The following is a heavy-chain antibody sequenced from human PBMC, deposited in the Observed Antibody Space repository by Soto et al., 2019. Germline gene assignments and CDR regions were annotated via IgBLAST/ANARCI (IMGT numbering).Heavy chain of an antibody. D-gene: IGHD6-19*01. Sequence: SETLSLTCAGYGGSFSGYYWSWIRQPPGKGLEWIGEINHSGSTNYNPSLKGRVTISVDTSKNQFSLKLSSVTAADTAVYYCAKAKTDVGCADLDYWGQGTLVTVSS. V-gene: IGHV4-34*01. CDR3: AKAKTDVGCADLDY. CDR1: GGSFSGYY. CDR2: INHSGST. J-gene: IGHJ4*02.